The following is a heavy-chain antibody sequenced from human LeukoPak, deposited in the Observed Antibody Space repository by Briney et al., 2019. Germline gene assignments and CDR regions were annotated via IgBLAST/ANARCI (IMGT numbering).Heavy chain of an antibody. CDR2: IWPGGTRA. Sequence: PGGSLRLSCTASGFAFGIYGMRWVRQEPDKGLEWVAFIWPGGTRAFYADSVKGRFTISRDDSNNTVYLHMNSLKAEDTALYYCVRDRNNNYFDYWGQGTLLTVSS. V-gene: IGHV3-33*01. D-gene: IGHD1-14*01. CDR1: GFAFGIYG. J-gene: IGHJ4*02. CDR3: VRDRNNNYFDY.